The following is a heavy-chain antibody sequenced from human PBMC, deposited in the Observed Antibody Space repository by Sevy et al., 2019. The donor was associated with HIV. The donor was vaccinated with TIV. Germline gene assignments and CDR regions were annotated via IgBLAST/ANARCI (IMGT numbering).Heavy chain of an antibody. V-gene: IGHV3-9*01. J-gene: IGHJ4*02. D-gene: IGHD3-22*01. CDR2: ISWNSGSI. CDR1: GFTFDDYA. Sequence: GGSLRLSCAASGFTFDDYAMHWVRQAPGKGLEWVSGISWNSGSIGYADSVKGRFTISRDNAKNSLYLQMNSLRAEDTALYYCAKGGYYDSSGHFDYWGQGTLVTVS. CDR3: AKGGYYDSSGHFDY.